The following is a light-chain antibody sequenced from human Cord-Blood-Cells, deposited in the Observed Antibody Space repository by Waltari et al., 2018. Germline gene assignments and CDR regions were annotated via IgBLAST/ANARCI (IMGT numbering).Light chain of an antibody. V-gene: IGLV2-14*01. CDR3: SSYTSSSTLV. CDR2: DVS. Sequence: QSALTQPASVSGSPGQSITISCIGTSSDVGGYNYFSWYQQHPGKAPKLMIYDVSNRPSGVSNRFSGSKSGNTASLTISGLRAEDEADYYCSSYTSSSTLVFGGGTKLTVL. J-gene: IGLJ2*01. CDR1: SSDVGGYNY.